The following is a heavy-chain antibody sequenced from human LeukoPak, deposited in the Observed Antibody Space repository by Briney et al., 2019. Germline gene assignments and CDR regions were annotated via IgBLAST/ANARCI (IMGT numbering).Heavy chain of an antibody. J-gene: IGHJ4*02. CDR1: GGTFSSYA. CDR3: ARDLDSDYYDSSGYYRD. Sequence: ASVKVSCKASGGTFSSYAISWVRQAPGQGLEWMGWISVYNGNTNYAQKLQGRVTMTTDTSTSAAYMELRSLRSDDTAVYYCARDLDSDYYDSSGYYRDWGQGTLVTVSS. CDR2: ISVYNGNT. D-gene: IGHD3-22*01. V-gene: IGHV1-18*01.